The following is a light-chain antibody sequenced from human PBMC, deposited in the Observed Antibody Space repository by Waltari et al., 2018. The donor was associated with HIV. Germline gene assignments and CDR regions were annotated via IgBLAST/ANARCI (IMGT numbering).Light chain of an antibody. CDR2: GAS. CDR3: QQYSNSPTT. CDR1: QTVSGAY. Sequence: ETVLKQSPGTLSLSPGERATLSCKANQTVSGAYLALCQVRPGQPPRLLIYGASRRASGTPDRFSGGGSGTDFTLTINRLEPEDFAVYYCQQYSNSPTTFGQGTRV. V-gene: IGKV3-20*01. J-gene: IGKJ1*01.